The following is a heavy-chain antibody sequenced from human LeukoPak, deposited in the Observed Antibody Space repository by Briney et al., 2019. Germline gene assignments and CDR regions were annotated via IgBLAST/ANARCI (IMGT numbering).Heavy chain of an antibody. Sequence: SVKVSCKASGGTFSSYAISWVRQAPGQGLEWMGGIIPIFGTANYAQKFQGRVTITADESTSTAYMELSSLRSEDTAVYYCARGQGIAVAGTINNWFDPWDQGTLVTVSS. CDR3: ARGQGIAVAGTINNWFDP. CDR2: IIPIFGTA. D-gene: IGHD6-19*01. CDR1: GGTFSSYA. J-gene: IGHJ5*02. V-gene: IGHV1-69*13.